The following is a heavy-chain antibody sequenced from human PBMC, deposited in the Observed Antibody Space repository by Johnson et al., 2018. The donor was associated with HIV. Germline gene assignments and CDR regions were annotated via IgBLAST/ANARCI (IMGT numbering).Heavy chain of an antibody. V-gene: IGHV3-43D*03. Sequence: VQLVESGGVVVHPGGSLRLSCETSRFTFDDYAMHWVRQAPGKGLEWVSLINWDGDSSYYADSVKGWFPISRDNSKNSLYLQMNSLRPEDTGLYYCAKEVPVYSYGYYDAFDIWGQGTMVTVSS. D-gene: IGHD5-18*01. CDR3: AKEVPVYSYGYYDAFDI. CDR2: INWDGDSS. CDR1: RFTFDDYA. J-gene: IGHJ3*02.